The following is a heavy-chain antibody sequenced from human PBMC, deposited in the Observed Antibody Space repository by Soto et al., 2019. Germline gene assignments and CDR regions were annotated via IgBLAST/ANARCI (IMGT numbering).Heavy chain of an antibody. CDR2: INPNNGDT. J-gene: IGHJ4*02. D-gene: IGHD5-12*01. V-gene: IGHV1-2*02. CDR1: GYTFTGYY. CDR3: ARHSGYDYVFDY. Sequence: QVQLVQSGAEVKKPGASVKVSCKASGYTFTGYYIHWVRQAPGQGLEWMGWINPNNGDTNYAQKFQGRVSMTRDTPSSTAYMELSSLRFDDTAVYYCARHSGYDYVFDYWGQGTLVTVSS.